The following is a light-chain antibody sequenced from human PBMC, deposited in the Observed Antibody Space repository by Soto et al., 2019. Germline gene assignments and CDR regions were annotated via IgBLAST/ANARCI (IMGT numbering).Light chain of an antibody. V-gene: IGKV3-11*01. CDR2: DAS. CDR3: QQRSNWPPFT. J-gene: IGKJ3*01. Sequence: EIVLTQSPATLSLSPGERATLSCRASQSVSSYLAWYQQKPGQAPRLLIYDASNRATGIPARFSGSGPGTDFTLTISSLEPEDFAVYYCQQRSNWPPFTFGPGTKVEIK. CDR1: QSVSSY.